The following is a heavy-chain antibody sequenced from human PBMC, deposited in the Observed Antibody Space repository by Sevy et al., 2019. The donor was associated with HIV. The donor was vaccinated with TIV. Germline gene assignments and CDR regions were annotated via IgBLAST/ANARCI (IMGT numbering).Heavy chain of an antibody. CDR2: IKRDGSER. V-gene: IGHV3-7*03. CDR3: ARDSSSTTCLWGLDV. Sequence: GGSLRLSCAASGFTFSNYWMTWVRQAPGKGLEWMANIKRDGSERYYVASVKGRFTISRDNAKNSLYLQMNSLRADDTAVSCCARDSSSTTCLWGLDVWGQGTTVTVSS. J-gene: IGHJ6*02. D-gene: IGHD2-2*01. CDR1: GFTFSNYW.